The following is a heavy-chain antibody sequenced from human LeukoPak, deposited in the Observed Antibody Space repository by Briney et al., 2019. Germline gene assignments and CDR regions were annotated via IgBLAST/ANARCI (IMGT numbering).Heavy chain of an antibody. CDR2: ISWNSGSI. D-gene: IGHD5-18*01. CDR3: AKGGYSYGYAYYFDY. V-gene: IGHV3-9*01. CDR1: GFTFDDYA. J-gene: IGHJ4*02. Sequence: GGSLRLSCAASGFTFDDYAMHWVRQAPGKGLEWVSGISWNSGSIGYADSVKGRFTISRDNAKNSLYLQMNSLRAEDTALYYCAKGGYSYGYAYYFDYWGQGTLVTVSS.